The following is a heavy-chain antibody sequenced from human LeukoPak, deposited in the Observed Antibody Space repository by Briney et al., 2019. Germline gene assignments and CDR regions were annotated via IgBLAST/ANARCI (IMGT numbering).Heavy chain of an antibody. CDR3: AKPQNRDYYGSGSYYSVFDY. Sequence: GGSLRLSCAASGFTFDDYAMHWVRQAPGKGLEWVSGISWNSGSIGYADSVKGRFTISRDNAKNSLYQQMNSLRAEDTALYYCAKPQNRDYYGSGSYYSVFDYWGQGTLVTVSS. D-gene: IGHD3-10*01. J-gene: IGHJ4*02. CDR1: GFTFDDYA. CDR2: ISWNSGSI. V-gene: IGHV3-9*01.